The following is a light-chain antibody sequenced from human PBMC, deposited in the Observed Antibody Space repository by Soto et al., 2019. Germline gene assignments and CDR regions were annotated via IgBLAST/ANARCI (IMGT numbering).Light chain of an antibody. V-gene: IGKV3-15*01. CDR2: GAS. Sequence: IVMTQSPATLAVSPGQRATLSCRASQSVSSNLAWYQQKPGQAPRLLIYGASSRATGIPVRFSGSGSGTEFTLTISSLQSEDVAVYYCQQYHSWPPRTFGQGTKVEIK. CDR3: QQYHSWPPRT. J-gene: IGKJ1*01. CDR1: QSVSSN.